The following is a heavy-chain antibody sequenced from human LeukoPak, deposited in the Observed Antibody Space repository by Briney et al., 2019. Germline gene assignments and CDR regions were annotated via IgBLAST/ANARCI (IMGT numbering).Heavy chain of an antibody. D-gene: IGHD4-17*01. J-gene: IGHJ4*02. V-gene: IGHV4-39*01. CDR1: GGSISSSAYY. CDR3: ARHGNRFTVTFSDY. CDR2: IYFSGAT. Sequence: SETLSLTCTISGGSISSSAYYWGWTRQPPGEGLEWIVCIYFSGATHYHPSLKTRVTISVDTSKNQCFLKLTSVNAADRSVYYCARHGNRFTVTFSDYWGQGALVTVSS.